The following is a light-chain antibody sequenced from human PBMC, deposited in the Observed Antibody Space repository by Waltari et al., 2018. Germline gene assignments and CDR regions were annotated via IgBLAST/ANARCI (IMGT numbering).Light chain of an antibody. J-gene: IGKJ1*01. Sequence: EIVLTQSPGTLSLSPGERATLSCRASQSVRSGHLAWFQQKPGQAPRLLIYAASSRATALPDRFTGSGSGTDFALTIGRLEPEDSAVYYCQQYGISPWTFGQGTKVEIK. CDR2: AAS. CDR1: QSVRSGH. V-gene: IGKV3-20*01. CDR3: QQYGISPWT.